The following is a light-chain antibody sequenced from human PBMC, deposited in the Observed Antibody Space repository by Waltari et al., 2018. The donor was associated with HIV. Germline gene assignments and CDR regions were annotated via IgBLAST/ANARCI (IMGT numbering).Light chain of an antibody. CDR1: QHIGDS. J-gene: IGKJ1*01. CDR2: KAS. Sequence: DIQVTQSPYTLSASTGDRVAITCRARQHIGDSLAWYQQKTGKAPKLLIHKASTLKIGVASRFSGSGFGTEFILTIRNLQPDDFAIYYCQQYLDNWTFGQGTKV. CDR3: QQYLDNWT. V-gene: IGKV1-5*03.